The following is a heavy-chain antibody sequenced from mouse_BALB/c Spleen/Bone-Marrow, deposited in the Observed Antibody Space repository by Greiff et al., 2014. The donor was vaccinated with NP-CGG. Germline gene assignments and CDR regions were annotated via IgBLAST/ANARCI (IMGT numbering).Heavy chain of an antibody. CDR1: GYAFSSYW. CDR3: ARRGYYYSSSYVDY. D-gene: IGHD1-1*01. J-gene: IGHJ2*01. Sequence: LVESGAELVRPGSSVKISCKASGYAFSSYWMNWVKQRPGQGLEWIGQIYPGDGDTNYNGKFKGKATLTADKSSSTAYMQLSSLTSEDSAVYFCARRGYYYSSSYVDYWGQGTTLTVSS. CDR2: IYPGDGDT. V-gene: IGHV1-80*01.